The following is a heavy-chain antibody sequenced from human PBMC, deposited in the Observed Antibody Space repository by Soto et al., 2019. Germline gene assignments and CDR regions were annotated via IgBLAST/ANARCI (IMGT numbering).Heavy chain of an antibody. CDR2: ISSSSRYT. D-gene: IGHD2-8*01. Sequence: QVQLVESGGGLVKPGGSLRLSCAGSGFTFSDYYMSWIRQAPGKGLEWVSYISSSSRYTNYPDSVKGRFTISRDNAKNSLYLQMNSLRADDTAVYYCARGRRVFPIDPYFYDGLDVWGQGTTVTVSS. CDR1: GFTFSDYY. J-gene: IGHJ6*02. CDR3: ARGRRVFPIDPYFYDGLDV. V-gene: IGHV3-11*06.